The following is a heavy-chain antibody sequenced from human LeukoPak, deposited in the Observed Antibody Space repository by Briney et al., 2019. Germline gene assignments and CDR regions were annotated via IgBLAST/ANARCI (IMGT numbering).Heavy chain of an antibody. V-gene: IGHV3-23*01. D-gene: IGHD3-10*01. CDR3: AKWPDYGSGSSLDY. J-gene: IGHJ4*02. CDR1: GFTLSSYA. CDR2: MGCCDSVT. Sequence: GGSLRLPCAASGFTLSSYAMSWVRQAPGKGLEWVSGMGCCDSVTYYTDSVKGRFTISRDNSENTLYLQMNSLRAEDTAVYYCAKWPDYGSGSSLDYWGQGTLVTVSS.